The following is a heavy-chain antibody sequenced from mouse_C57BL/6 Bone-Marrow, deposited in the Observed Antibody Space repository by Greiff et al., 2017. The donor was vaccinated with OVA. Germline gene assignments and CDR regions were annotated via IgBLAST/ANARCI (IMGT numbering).Heavy chain of an antibody. CDR1: GFSFNTYA. Sequence: DVKLVESGGGLVQPKGSLKLSCAASGFSFNTYAMNWVRQAPGKGLEWVARIRSKSNNYATYYADSVKDRFTISRDDSESMLYLQMNNLKTEDTAMYYCVSRDWNFDVWGTGTTVTVSS. CDR2: IRSKSNNYAT. CDR3: VSRDWNFDV. J-gene: IGHJ1*03. V-gene: IGHV10-1*01.